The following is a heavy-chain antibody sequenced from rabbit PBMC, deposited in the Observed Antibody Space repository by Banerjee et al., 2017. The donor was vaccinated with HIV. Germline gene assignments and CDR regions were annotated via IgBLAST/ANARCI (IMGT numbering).Heavy chain of an antibody. D-gene: IGHD1-1*01. CDR2: IYAGSSGST. V-gene: IGHV1S40*01. Sequence: QLLEECGGDLVKPEGSLTLTCTASGFDLSNNYVMCWVRQAPGKGLEWIACIYAGSSGSTYYARWAKGRFTISKTSSTTVTLQMTSLTAADTATYFCARVDGGYGVTRLDLWGPGTLVTVS. CDR1: GFDLSNNYV. CDR3: ARVDGGYGVTRLDL. J-gene: IGHJ3*01.